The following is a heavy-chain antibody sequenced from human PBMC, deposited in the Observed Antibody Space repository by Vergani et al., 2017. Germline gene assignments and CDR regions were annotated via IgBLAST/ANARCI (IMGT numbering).Heavy chain of an antibody. J-gene: IGHJ4*02. CDR1: GGSISSYY. D-gene: IGHD2-15*01. CDR3: ARAVYHLRYCSGGSCYSFDY. Sequence: QVQLQESGPGLVKPSETLSLTCTVSGGSISSYYWSWIRQPAGKGLEWIGRIYTSGSTNYNPSLKSRVTMSVDTSKNQFSLKLSSVTAADTAVYYCARAVYHLRYCSGGSCYSFDYWGQGTLVTVSS. CDR2: IYTSGST. V-gene: IGHV4-4*07.